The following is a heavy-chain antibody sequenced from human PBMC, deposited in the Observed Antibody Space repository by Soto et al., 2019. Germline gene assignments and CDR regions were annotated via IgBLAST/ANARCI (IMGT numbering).Heavy chain of an antibody. J-gene: IGHJ4*02. CDR3: ARGGHVVVVTGALDY. D-gene: IGHD2-21*02. CDR2: VNPSGGHT. Sequence: QVQLMQSGAEVKKPGASVKVSCKASGDTFTNYYIHWVRQAPGQGLEWMGTVNPSGGHTTYAQHFLGRVTMTSDTSTSTLYMELTSLTSDDTAVYYCARGGHVVVVTGALDYWGQGTLVTVSS. CDR1: GDTFTNYY. V-gene: IGHV1-46*01.